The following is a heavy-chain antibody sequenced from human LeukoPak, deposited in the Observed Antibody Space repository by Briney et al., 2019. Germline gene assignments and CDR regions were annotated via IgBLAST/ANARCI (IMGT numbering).Heavy chain of an antibody. CDR1: GYTFTSYA. J-gene: IGHJ4*02. CDR3: ARDPYCSSTSCYVQELDY. CDR2: INTNTGNP. D-gene: IGHD2-2*01. V-gene: IGHV7-4-1*02. Sequence: ASVKVSCKASGYTFTSYAMNWVRQAPVQGLEWMGWINTNTGNPTYAQGFTGRFVFSLDTSVSTAYLQISSLKAEDTAVYYCARDPYCSSTSCYVQELDYWGQGTLVTVSS.